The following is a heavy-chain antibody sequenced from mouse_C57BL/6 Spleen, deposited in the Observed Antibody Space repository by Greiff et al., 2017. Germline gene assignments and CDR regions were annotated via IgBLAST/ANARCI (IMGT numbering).Heavy chain of an antibody. CDR1: GYSFTSYY. CDR2: IYPGSGNT. V-gene: IGHV1-66*01. Sequence: VKLVESGPELVKPGASVKISCKASGYSFTSYYIHWVKQRPGQGLEWIGWIYPGSGNTKYNEKFKGKATLTADTSSSTAYMQLSSLTSEDSAVYYCARGDYGSSLDYWGQGTTLTVSS. D-gene: IGHD1-1*01. CDR3: ARGDYGSSLDY. J-gene: IGHJ2*01.